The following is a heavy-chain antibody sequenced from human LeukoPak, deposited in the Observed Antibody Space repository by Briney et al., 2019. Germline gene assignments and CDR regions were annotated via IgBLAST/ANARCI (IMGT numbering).Heavy chain of an antibody. CDR2: LYHSGTT. CDR3: ARVEVPRDINDWYFDL. Sequence: SETLSLTCTVSGYSIAHGFFWAWMRQPPGGGLEWIGSLYHSGTTYYNTPLKSRISTSVDTSKNQFSLKLRLVTAADPAVYYCARVEVPRDINDWYFDLWGRGTLVTVSS. D-gene: IGHD2-15*01. J-gene: IGHJ2*01. V-gene: IGHV4-38-2*02. CDR1: GYSIAHGFF.